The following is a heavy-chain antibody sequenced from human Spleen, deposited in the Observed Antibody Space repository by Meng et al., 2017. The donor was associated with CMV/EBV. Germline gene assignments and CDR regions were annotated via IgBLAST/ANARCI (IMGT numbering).Heavy chain of an antibody. V-gene: IGHV1-8*03. CDR3: ARGLGEGCSSASCSSGKSDWFDS. Sequence: YAVSRVGMAPGQGPEWMGLMNPGCSNTDYPQTFQGRVTIARDTSTNTAYIGMVSLTSGGTAIYYCARGLGEGCSSASCSSGKSDWFDSWGQGTLVTVSS. J-gene: IGHJ5*01. CDR1: YA. D-gene: IGHD2-2*01. CDR2: MNPGCSNT.